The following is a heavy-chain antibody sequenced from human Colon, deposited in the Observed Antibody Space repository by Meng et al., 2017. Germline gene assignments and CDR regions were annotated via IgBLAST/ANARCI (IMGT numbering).Heavy chain of an antibody. CDR3: ARGRGSYSSIDF. J-gene: IGHJ4*02. CDR2: VYYTGSA. Sequence: VQLRGSVPRLVRTSETLSPTCTLSGGSVSSPSYYWSWIRQTPGKGLEWIGYVYYTGSANYSPSLKSRVTISVDTSKNHFSLNLTSVTAADTAVYYCARGRGSYSSIDFWGQGTLVTVSS. D-gene: IGHD1-26*01. CDR1: GGSVSSPSYY. V-gene: IGHV4-61*03.